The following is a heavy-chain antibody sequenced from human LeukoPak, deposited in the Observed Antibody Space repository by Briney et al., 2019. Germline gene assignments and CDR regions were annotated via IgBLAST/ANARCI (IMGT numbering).Heavy chain of an antibody. J-gene: IGHJ3*02. CDR1: GFTFSSYG. CDR2: IRYDGSNK. Sequence: GGSLRLSCAASGFTFSSYGMHWVRQAPGKGLEWVAFIRYDGSNKYYADSVKGRFTIPRDNSKNTLYLQMNSLRAEDTAVYYCAKDHNWNYHFDIWGQGTMVTVSS. V-gene: IGHV3-30*02. D-gene: IGHD1-7*01. CDR3: AKDHNWNYHFDI.